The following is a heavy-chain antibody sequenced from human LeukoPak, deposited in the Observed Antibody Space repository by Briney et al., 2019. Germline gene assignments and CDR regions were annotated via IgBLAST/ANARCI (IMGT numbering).Heavy chain of an antibody. CDR1: GGSISSSSYY. CDR2: IYHSGST. D-gene: IGHD5-18*01. J-gene: IGHJ4*02. V-gene: IGHV4-39*07. CDR3: ARIRGYSYGCPDY. Sequence: SETLSLTCTVSGGSISSSSYYWGWIRQPPGKGLEWIGSIYHSGSTYYNPSLKSRVTISVDTSKNQFSLKLSSVTAADTAVYYCARIRGYSYGCPDYWGQGTLVTVSS.